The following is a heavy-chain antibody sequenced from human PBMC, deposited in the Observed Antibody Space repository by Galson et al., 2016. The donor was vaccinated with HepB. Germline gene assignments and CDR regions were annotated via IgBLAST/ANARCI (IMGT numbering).Heavy chain of an antibody. CDR1: GFTFSNYA. CDR3: AKDTAPGHTYGYFDY. Sequence: SLRLSCAASGFTFSNYAMSWVRQAPGKGLEWVSGISSSGDSTYYADSVKSRVAISRENSKDTLYLEMNSLRDSDTAFYYCAKDTAPGHTYGYFDYWGQGTLVTVSS. D-gene: IGHD1-14*01. V-gene: IGHV3-23*01. J-gene: IGHJ4*02. CDR2: ISSSGDST.